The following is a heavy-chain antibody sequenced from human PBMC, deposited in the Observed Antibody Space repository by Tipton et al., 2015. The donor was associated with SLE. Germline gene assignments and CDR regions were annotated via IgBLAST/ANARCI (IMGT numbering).Heavy chain of an antibody. Sequence: TLSLTCTVSGGSISSQYWSWIRQPPGKGLEWIGYVYDRGSTNYNPSLKSRVTISVDMSKNQFSLNLRSVTAADTAVYYCARQEWELELPRFDYWGQGTLVTVSS. CDR3: ARQEWELELPRFDY. CDR1: GGSISSQY. D-gene: IGHD1-26*01. J-gene: IGHJ4*02. V-gene: IGHV4-59*11. CDR2: VYDRGST.